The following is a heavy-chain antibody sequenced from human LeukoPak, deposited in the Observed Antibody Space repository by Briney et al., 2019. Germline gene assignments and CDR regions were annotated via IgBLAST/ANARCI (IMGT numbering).Heavy chain of an antibody. J-gene: IGHJ3*02. CDR3: ARIHSSWYYYNIEDAFDI. CDR1: GFTFSSYW. V-gene: IGHV3-7*01. CDR2: IKQDGSEK. Sequence: GGSLRLSCAASGFTFSSYWMSWVRQAPGKGLEWVANIKQDGSEKYYVDSVKGRFTISRDNARNSLYLQMNSLRAEDTAVYYCARIHSSWYYYNIEDAFDIWGQGTMVTVSS. D-gene: IGHD6-13*01.